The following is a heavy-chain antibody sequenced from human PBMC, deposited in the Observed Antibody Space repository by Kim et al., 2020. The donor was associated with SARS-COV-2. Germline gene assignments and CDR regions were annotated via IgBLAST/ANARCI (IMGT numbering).Heavy chain of an antibody. CDR3: ARLYAYSGSYTAYYFDF. Sequence: SETLSLTCTVSGGSISSSGYYWAWIRQPPGKGLEWIGNIDYTGRTYYNPSLESRVTISVDTSKTQFSLKLSSVNAADTAVYHCARLYAYSGSYTAYYFDFWGQGTLVTVSS. D-gene: IGHD1-26*01. V-gene: IGHV4-39*01. J-gene: IGHJ4*02. CDR2: IDYTGRT. CDR1: GGSISSSGYY.